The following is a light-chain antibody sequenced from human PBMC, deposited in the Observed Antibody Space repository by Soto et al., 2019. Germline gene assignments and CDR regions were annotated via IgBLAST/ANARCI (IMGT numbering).Light chain of an antibody. CDR2: GAS. CDR3: QQLFIYPPT. J-gene: IGKJ3*01. V-gene: IGKV1-9*01. CDR1: QGIINY. Sequence: IQLTQSPSSLSASVGDRVTITCRASQGIINYLAWYQQKPGKAPKLLIYGASTLQSGVPSRFGGSGSGTDFTLTVSSLQPEYFATYYCQQLFIYPPTFGPGTKVDIK.